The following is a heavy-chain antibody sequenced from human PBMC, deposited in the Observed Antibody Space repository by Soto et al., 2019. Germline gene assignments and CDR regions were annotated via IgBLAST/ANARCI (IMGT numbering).Heavy chain of an antibody. J-gene: IGHJ6*02. D-gene: IGHD5-12*01. Sequence: ASVKVSCKASVYTFTRSGISWVRQAPGQGLEWMGWISTYNGDTNYAQTFQGRVTMTTDTSTSTVHMEVRSLRSDDTAVYYCAREGVAPYYYYGMDVWGQGTPVTSP. V-gene: IGHV1-18*01. CDR1: VYTFTRSG. CDR3: AREGVAPYYYYGMDV. CDR2: ISTYNGDT.